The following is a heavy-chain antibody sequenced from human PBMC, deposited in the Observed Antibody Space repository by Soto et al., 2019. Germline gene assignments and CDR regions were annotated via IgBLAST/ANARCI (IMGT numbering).Heavy chain of an antibody. CDR1: GGTFMSYA. Sequence: GVSQIHSRTSSGGTFMSYARNWVRETRGKGLQRVANIKQDGSEKYYVDSVKGRVTISRDNAKNSLYLQMNSLRAEDTAVYYCARGYSSGWYFVPYYYHGMDVRGQGTTVTVSS. J-gene: IGHJ6*02. CDR2: IKQDGSEK. CDR3: ARGYSSGWYFVPYYYHGMDV. V-gene: IGHV3-7*03. D-gene: IGHD6-19*01.